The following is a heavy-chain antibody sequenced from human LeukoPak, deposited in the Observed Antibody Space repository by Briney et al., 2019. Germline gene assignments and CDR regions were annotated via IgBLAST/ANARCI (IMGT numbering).Heavy chain of an antibody. J-gene: IGHJ4*02. V-gene: IGHV3-21*01. CDR2: ISSSSSYI. D-gene: IGHD5-12*01. CDR3: ARVVATHFDY. CDR1: GFTFSSYS. Sequence: PGGSLRLSCAASGFTFSSYSMNWVRQAPGKGLEWVSSISSSSSYIYYADSVKGRFTISRDNAKNSLYLQMNSLRAEDTAAYYCARVVATHFDYWGQGTLVTVSS.